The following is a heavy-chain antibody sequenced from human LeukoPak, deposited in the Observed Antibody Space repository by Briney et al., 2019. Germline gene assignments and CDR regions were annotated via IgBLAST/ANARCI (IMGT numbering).Heavy chain of an antibody. Sequence: GGSLRLSCAASGITFSNYWMKWVRQAPGKGLEWLATIKQDRSDKFYVDSVKGRFTISRDNAGNSLYLQMNSLRAEDTAVYYCATYHNTLTAKRSYYWGQGTLVTGSS. CDR3: ATYHNTLTAKRSYY. J-gene: IGHJ4*02. CDR1: GITFSNYW. CDR2: IKQDRSDK. V-gene: IGHV3-7*03. D-gene: IGHD3-9*01.